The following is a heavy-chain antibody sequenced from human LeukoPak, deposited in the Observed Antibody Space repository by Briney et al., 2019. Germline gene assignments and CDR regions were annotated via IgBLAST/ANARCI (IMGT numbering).Heavy chain of an antibody. CDR1: GFTFSSYW. D-gene: IGHD6-19*01. V-gene: IGHV3-7*01. J-gene: IGHJ5*02. CDR3: ARDPSGWFHLP. Sequence: GGSLRLSCAASGFTFSSYWMSWVRQAPGKGLEWVANIKQDGSEIYYVDSVKGRFTVSRDNAKNSLYLQMNSLRAEDTAVYYCARDPSGWFHLPWGQGTLVTVSS. CDR2: IKQDGSEI.